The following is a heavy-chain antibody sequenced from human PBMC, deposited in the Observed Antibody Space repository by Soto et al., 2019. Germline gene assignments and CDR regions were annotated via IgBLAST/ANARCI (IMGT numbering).Heavy chain of an antibody. Sequence: QVQLVESGGGVVQPGRSLRLSCAASGFTFSSYGMHWVRQAPGKGLEWMAVIWYDGTNKFYGDSVKGRFTISRDNSKNTLYLQMNSLRVEDTAVYYCARYGGHSLDYWGQGALVTVSS. V-gene: IGHV3-33*01. CDR3: ARYGGHSLDY. D-gene: IGHD2-21*02. J-gene: IGHJ4*02. CDR1: GFTFSSYG. CDR2: IWYDGTNK.